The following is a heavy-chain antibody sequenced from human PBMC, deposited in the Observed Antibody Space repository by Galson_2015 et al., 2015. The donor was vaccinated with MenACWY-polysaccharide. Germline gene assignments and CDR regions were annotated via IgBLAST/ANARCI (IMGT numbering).Heavy chain of an antibody. J-gene: IGHJ4*02. CDR1: GFTFSRYV. V-gene: IGHV3-21*01. Sequence: SLRLSCAASGFTFSRYVMTWVRQAPGRGLEWVSSISSSSSYIYYADSVKGRFPISRDNAKNSLYLQMNSLRGEDTAVYYCAREDGGGYYQLDYWGQGTLFTVSS. CDR2: ISSSSSYI. CDR3: AREDGGGYYQLDY. D-gene: IGHD3-22*01.